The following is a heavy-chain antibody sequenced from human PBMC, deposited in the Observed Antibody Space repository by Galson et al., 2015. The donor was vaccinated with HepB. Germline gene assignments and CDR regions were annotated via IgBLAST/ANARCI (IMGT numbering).Heavy chain of an antibody. D-gene: IGHD5-24*01. CDR2: ISWNSGTI. V-gene: IGHV3-9*01. CDR1: GFTFDDFA. Sequence: SLRLSCAASGFTFDDFAMHWVRQVPGKGLEWVSGISWNSGTIAYADSVKGRFTISRDNGKNYLYLQMNSLRPEDTALYYCAKDTRLHPSQPSFNYWGQGTLVTVSS. CDR3: AKDTRLHPSQPSFNY. J-gene: IGHJ4*02.